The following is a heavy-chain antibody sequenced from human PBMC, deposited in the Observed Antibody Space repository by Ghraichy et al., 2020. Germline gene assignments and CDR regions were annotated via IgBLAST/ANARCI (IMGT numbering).Heavy chain of an antibody. CDR2: IKSKTDGGTT. CDR1: GFTFSNAW. D-gene: IGHD1-1*01. V-gene: IGHV3-15*01. CDR3: TTPIGSTTGTFMDV. J-gene: IGHJ6*02. Sequence: GGSLRLSCAASGFTFSNAWMSWVRQAPGKGLEWVGRIKSKTDGGTTDYAAPVKGRFTISRDDSKNTLYLQMNSLKTEDTAVYYCTTPIGSTTGTFMDVWGQGTTVTVSS.